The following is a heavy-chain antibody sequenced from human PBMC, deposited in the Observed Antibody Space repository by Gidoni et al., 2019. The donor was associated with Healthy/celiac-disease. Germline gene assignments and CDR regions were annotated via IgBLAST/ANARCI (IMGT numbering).Heavy chain of an antibody. CDR1: GFTFSSYG. D-gene: IGHD1-1*01. J-gene: IGHJ4*02. V-gene: IGHV3-33*01. CDR3: ARDAVERGCFDY. Sequence: QVPLMESGGGVVQPGRSLRLSCEAAGFTFSSYGMHWVRQAPGQGLEWVSVIWYDGSNKYYADSVKGRFTISRDNSKNTLYLQMNSLRAEDTAVYYCARDAVERGCFDYWGQGTLVTVSS. CDR2: IWYDGSNK.